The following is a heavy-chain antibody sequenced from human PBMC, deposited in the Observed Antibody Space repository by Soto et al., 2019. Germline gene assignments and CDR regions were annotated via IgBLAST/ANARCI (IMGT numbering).Heavy chain of an antibody. V-gene: IGHV3-15*01. Sequence: PWGSLRLSCAAPGFIFSNVYMSWVRQAPGKGLEWVGRIKRKSDGETTDYAAPVKDRITISRDDSKNTMFLHMNTLKTEDTAVYYCGTGSAFDIWGQGTMVTVSS. J-gene: IGHJ3*02. CDR3: GTGSAFDI. CDR2: IKRKSDGETT. D-gene: IGHD3-9*01. CDR1: GFIFSNVY.